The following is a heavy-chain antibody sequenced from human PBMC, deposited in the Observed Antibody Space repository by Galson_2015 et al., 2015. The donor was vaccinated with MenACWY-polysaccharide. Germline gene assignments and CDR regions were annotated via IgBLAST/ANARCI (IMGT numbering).Heavy chain of an antibody. V-gene: IGHV3-74*01. J-gene: IGHJ5*02. Sequence: LRLSCAASGFSFNTCWMHWVRHAPGKGLVWVSRINADGSATGYADSVRGRFTISRDNAKNTLYLEMNSLRAEDTAVYYCTKAGAKYCSGSSCYFNWFDPWGQGTLVTVSS. CDR1: GFSFNTCW. D-gene: IGHD2-15*01. CDR3: TKAGAKYCSGSSCYFNWFDP. CDR2: INADGSAT.